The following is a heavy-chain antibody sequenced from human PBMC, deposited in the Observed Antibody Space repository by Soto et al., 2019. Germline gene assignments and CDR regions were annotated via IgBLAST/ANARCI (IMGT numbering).Heavy chain of an antibody. V-gene: IGHV4-34*01. CDR3: ARSGTIFGVVKYYYMDV. Sequence: TSETLSLTCAVYGGSFSGYYWSWIRQPPGKGLEWIGEINHSGSTNYNPSLKSRVTISVDTSKNQFSLKLSSVTAADTAVYYCARSGTIFGVVKYYYMDVWGKGTTVTVSS. D-gene: IGHD3-3*01. J-gene: IGHJ6*03. CDR1: GGSFSGYY. CDR2: INHSGST.